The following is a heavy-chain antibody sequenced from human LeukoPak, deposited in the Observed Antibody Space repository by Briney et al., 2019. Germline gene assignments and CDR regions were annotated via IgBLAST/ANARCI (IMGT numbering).Heavy chain of an antibody. CDR1: GYTFTGYY. Sequence: GASVKVSCKASGYTFTGYYMHWVRQAPGQGLEWMGWINPNSGGTNYAQKFQGRVTMTWDTSISTAYMELSRLRSDDTAVYYCARDSSVASSGCFFDWGQGTLVTVSS. D-gene: IGHD3-22*01. J-gene: IGHJ4*02. V-gene: IGHV1-2*02. CDR3: ARDSSVASSGCFFD. CDR2: INPNSGGT.